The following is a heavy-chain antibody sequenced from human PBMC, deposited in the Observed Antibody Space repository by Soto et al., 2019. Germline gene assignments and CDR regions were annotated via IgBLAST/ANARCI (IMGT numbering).Heavy chain of an antibody. Sequence: QVQLVESGGGVVQPGRSLRLSCAASGFTFSTYTMQWVRQAPGKGLEWVAVISYDGSNKYYADSVKGRFTISRDNSKNTQYLQMNNLRVEDTAVYYCARERWTRGGHFDYWGQGTLVSVPS. J-gene: IGHJ4*02. V-gene: IGHV3-30-3*01. D-gene: IGHD1-1*01. CDR2: ISYDGSNK. CDR3: ARERWTRGGHFDY. CDR1: GFTFSTYT.